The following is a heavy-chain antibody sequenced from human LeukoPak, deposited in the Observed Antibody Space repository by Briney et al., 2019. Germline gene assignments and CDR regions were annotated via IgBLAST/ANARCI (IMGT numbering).Heavy chain of an antibody. Sequence: SETLSLTCTVSGGSISSYYWSWIRQPPGKGLEWIGYIYYSGSTNYNPSLKSRVTISVDTSKNQFSLKLSSVTAADTAVYYCAREQGYYYYMDVWGKGSTVTVSS. J-gene: IGHJ6*03. V-gene: IGHV4-59*01. CDR1: GGSISSYY. CDR3: AREQGYYYYMDV. CDR2: IYYSGST.